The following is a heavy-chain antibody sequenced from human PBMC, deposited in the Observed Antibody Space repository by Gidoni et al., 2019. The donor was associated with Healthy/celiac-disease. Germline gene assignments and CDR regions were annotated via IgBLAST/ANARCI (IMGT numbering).Heavy chain of an antibody. CDR2: ISGSGGST. D-gene: IGHD5-18*01. CDR3: AKRHSVDTAMVPEYYFDY. J-gene: IGHJ4*02. CDR1: GFTFSSHD. Sequence: EVQLLESGGGLVQPGGSMRLSCAASGFTFSSHDMSWVRQAPGKGLEWVSAISGSGGSTYYADSVKGRFTISRDNSKNTLYLQMNSLRAEDTAVYYCAKRHSVDTAMVPEYYFDYWGQGTLVTVSS. V-gene: IGHV3-23*01.